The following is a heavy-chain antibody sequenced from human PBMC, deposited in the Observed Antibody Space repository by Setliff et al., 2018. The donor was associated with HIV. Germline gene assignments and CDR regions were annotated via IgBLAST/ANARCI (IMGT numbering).Heavy chain of an antibody. Sequence: GGSLRLSCAASGFTFRSYAMHWVRQAPGKGLEWVAKLLYDGSDDFYSDSLKGRFTISRDNSINTIYLQMNSLTTEDTAVYYCAKSRTIYGEVIIQWAYMDVWGQGTTVTVSS. CDR2: LLYDGSDD. V-gene: IGHV3-30*02. CDR1: GFTFRSYA. J-gene: IGHJ6*02. CDR3: AKSRTIYGEVIIQWAYMDV. D-gene: IGHD3-3*01.